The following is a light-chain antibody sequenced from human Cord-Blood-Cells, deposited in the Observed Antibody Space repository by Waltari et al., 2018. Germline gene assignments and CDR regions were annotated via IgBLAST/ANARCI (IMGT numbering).Light chain of an antibody. J-gene: IGKJ1*01. CDR3: QQYGSSLVT. CDR2: GAS. V-gene: IGKV3-20*01. Sequence: IVLTQSPGTLSLSPGERATLSCRASQSVSSSYLAWYQQKPGQAPRLLIYGASSRATGIPDRFSGSGSGTDFTLTISRLEPEDFAVYYCQQYGSSLVTFGQGTKVEIK. CDR1: QSVSSSY.